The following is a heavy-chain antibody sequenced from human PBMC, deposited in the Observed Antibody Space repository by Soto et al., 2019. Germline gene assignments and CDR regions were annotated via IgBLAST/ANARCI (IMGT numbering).Heavy chain of an antibody. CDR1: GFTFTSSA. Sequence: SVKVSCKASGFTFTSSAMQWVRQARGQRLEWIGWIVVGSGNTNYAQKFQERVTITRDMSTSTAYMELSSLRSEDTAVYYCAADRSGGYYGSGSYYHVYMDVWGKGTTVTVSS. D-gene: IGHD3-10*01. J-gene: IGHJ6*03. V-gene: IGHV1-58*02. CDR3: AADRSGGYYGSGSYYHVYMDV. CDR2: IVVGSGNT.